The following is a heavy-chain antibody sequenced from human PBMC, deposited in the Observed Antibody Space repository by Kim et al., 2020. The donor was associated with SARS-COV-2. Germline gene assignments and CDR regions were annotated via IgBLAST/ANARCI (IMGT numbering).Heavy chain of an antibody. D-gene: IGHD3-16*01. CDR1: GDSVSSNNAA. J-gene: IGHJ6*02. CDR3: ANGGSGLGGMNV. V-gene: IGHV6-1*01. Sequence: SQTLSLTCAISGDSVSSNNAAWNWIRQSPSRGLEWLGRTYYRSKWFNDYALSVKSRITINPDTSKNHFYLQLSSVTPEDTAVYYCANGGSGLGGMNVWGQGTTVTVSS. CDR2: TYYRSKWFN.